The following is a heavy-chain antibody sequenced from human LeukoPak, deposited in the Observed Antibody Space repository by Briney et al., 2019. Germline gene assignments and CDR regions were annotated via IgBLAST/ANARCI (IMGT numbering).Heavy chain of an antibody. J-gene: IGHJ4*02. V-gene: IGHV3-23*01. CDR2: ISGSGGST. CDR3: AKVFGDYADY. Sequence: PGGSPRLPCAASGFTFSSYGMSWVRQAPGKGLEWVSAISGSGGSTYYADSVKGRFPISRDNSKNTLYLQMNSLRAEDTAVYYCAKVFGDYADYWGQGTLVTVSS. CDR1: GFTFSSYG. D-gene: IGHD4-17*01.